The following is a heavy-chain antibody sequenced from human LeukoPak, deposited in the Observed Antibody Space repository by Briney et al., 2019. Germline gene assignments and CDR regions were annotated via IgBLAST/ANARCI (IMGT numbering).Heavy chain of an antibody. D-gene: IGHD6-19*01. CDR2: IYHSGNT. Sequence: PSETLSLTCTVSPYSISSGYNWGWIRQPPGKGLEWIGSIYHSGNTYYNPSLKSRGTISVDTSKNQFSLNLRSVTAADTAVYYCASLQSLAVAELYFDYWGQGTQVTVSS. J-gene: IGHJ4*02. CDR1: PYSISSGYN. CDR3: ASLQSLAVAELYFDY. V-gene: IGHV4-38-2*02.